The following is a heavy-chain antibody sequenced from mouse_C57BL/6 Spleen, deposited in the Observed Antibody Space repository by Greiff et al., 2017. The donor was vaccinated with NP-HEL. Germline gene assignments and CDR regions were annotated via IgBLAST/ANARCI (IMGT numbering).Heavy chain of an antibody. V-gene: IGHV1-19*01. CDR1: GYTFTDYY. J-gene: IGHJ3*01. CDR2: INPYNGGT. Sequence: EVQLQQSGPVLVKPGASVKMSCKASGYTFTDYYMNWVKQSHGKSLEWIGVINPYNGGTSYNQKFKGKATLTVDKSSSTAYMELNSLTSEDSAVYYCARYDGYPLLAYWGQGTLVTVSA. D-gene: IGHD2-3*01. CDR3: ARYDGYPLLAY.